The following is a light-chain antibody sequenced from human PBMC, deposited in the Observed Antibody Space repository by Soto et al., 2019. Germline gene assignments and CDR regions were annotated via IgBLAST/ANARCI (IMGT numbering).Light chain of an antibody. CDR1: QSVNAGY. Sequence: EIVLTQSPGTLSLSPGERATLTCRVSQSVNAGYLAWYQQKPGQAPRLLFYGVSNRAAGIPDRFSGSGSGTDFTLTICSLEPEDFAVYYCQVYGSSPRYTFGQGTKVEIK. V-gene: IGKV3-20*01. CDR2: GVS. J-gene: IGKJ2*01. CDR3: QVYGSSPRYT.